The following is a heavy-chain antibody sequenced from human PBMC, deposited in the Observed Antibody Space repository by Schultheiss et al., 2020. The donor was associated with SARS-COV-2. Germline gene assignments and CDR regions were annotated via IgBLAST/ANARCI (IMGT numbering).Heavy chain of an antibody. D-gene: IGHD2-2*02. CDR2: INAGNGNT. Sequence: ASVKVSCKASGYTFTSYAMHWVRQAPGQRLEWMGWINAGNGNTKYSQKFQGRVTITRDTSASTAYMELSSLRSEDTAVYYCARDHDIVVVPAAIGGWFDPWGQGTLVTVSS. V-gene: IGHV1-3*01. J-gene: IGHJ5*02. CDR1: GYTFTSYA. CDR3: ARDHDIVVVPAAIGGWFDP.